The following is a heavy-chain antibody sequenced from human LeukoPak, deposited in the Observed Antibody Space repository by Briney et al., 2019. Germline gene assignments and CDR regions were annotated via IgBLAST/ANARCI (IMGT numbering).Heavy chain of an antibody. CDR1: GGSISSSSYY. V-gene: IGHV4-39*01. CDR3: AANSADYNTLGSSYKV. CDR2: IYYSGST. Sequence: PSETLSLTCTVSGGSISSSSYYWGWIRQPPGKGLEWIGSIYYSGSTYYNPSLKSRVTISVDTSKNQFSLKLNSVTAADTAVFYCAANSADYNTLGSSYKVWGQGTLVTVSS. J-gene: IGHJ4*02. D-gene: IGHD3-10*01.